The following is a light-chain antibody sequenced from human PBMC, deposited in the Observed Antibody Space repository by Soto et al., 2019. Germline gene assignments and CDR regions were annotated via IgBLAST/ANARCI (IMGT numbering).Light chain of an antibody. V-gene: IGLV2-14*01. Sequence: QYVLTQPASVSGSPGQSITISCTGTSSDVGGYNYVSWYQHHPGKAPKLMIYEVSHRPSGVPNRFSGSKSGNTASLTISGLQADDEADYYCCSYTLSSTPYVFGTGTKVTVL. J-gene: IGLJ1*01. CDR3: CSYTLSSTPYV. CDR2: EVS. CDR1: SSDVGGYNY.